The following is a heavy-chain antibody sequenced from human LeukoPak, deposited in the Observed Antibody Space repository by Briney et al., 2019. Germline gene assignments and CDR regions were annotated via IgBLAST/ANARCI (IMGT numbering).Heavy chain of an antibody. V-gene: IGHV3-9*01. CDR1: GFTFDDYA. D-gene: IGHD6-13*01. Sequence: GGSLRLSCAASGFTFDDYAMHWVRHAPGKGLEWVSGISWNSGSIGYADSVKGRFTISRDNAKNSLYLQMNSLRAEDTALYYCAKGYGIAETHDAFDIWGQGTMVTVSS. J-gene: IGHJ3*02. CDR2: ISWNSGSI. CDR3: AKGYGIAETHDAFDI.